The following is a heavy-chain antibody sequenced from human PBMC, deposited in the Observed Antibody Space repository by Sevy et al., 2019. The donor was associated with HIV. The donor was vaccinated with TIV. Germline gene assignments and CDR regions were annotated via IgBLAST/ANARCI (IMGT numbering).Heavy chain of an antibody. D-gene: IGHD2-8*02. Sequence: GGSLRLSCAASGFSFSHAWMTWVRQAPGKGLEWVGRIKSKPDGGTIDYAAPVKGRFTISRDDSKHTLYLQMNSLKTEDTAVYYCSTDPIIVLLVTDGMDVWGQGTTVTVSS. J-gene: IGHJ6*02. CDR3: STDPIIVLLVTDGMDV. V-gene: IGHV3-15*01. CDR1: GFSFSHAW. CDR2: IKSKPDGGTI.